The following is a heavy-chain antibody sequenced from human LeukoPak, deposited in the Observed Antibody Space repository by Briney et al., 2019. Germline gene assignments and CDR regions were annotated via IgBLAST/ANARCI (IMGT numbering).Heavy chain of an antibody. J-gene: IGHJ4*02. CDR2: VTPSSGWR. D-gene: IGHD1-26*01. CDR3: ATIGVRESYWDFSR. Sequence: ASVKVSCKAFGDTFNDYHVHWVRQAPGLGAQGLEWMGWVTPSSGWRRYSQRFQGRVAMTSDTSTNTVYMELTRLTSDDTGIYFCATIGVRESYWDFSRRGKGTLVTVSS. V-gene: IGHV1-2*02. CDR1: GDTFNDYH.